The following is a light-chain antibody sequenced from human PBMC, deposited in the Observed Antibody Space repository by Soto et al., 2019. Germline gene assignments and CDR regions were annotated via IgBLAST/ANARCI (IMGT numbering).Light chain of an antibody. CDR2: DVS. CDR3: SSYTSSITYV. V-gene: IGLV2-14*01. J-gene: IGLJ1*01. Sequence: QSALTQPASVSGSPGQSITISCTGTSGDVGGYNFVSWYQQHPGKAPKLMIYDVSNRPSGVSNRFSGSKSGNTASLTISGLQAEDEADYYCSSYTSSITYVFGTGTKLTVL. CDR1: SGDVGGYNF.